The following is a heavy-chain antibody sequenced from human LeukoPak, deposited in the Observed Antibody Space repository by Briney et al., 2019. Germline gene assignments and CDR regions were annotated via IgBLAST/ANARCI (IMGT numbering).Heavy chain of an antibody. CDR1: GGSIISYY. V-gene: IGHV4-59*12. Sequence: SETLSLTCTVSGGSIISYYWSWLRQSPGKGLEWIGYIHSSGKTNYNPSFKSRVTISVDTSKNQFSLKLSSVTAADTAVYYCARLDDYGDYGGDYWGQGTLVTVSS. CDR2: IHSSGKT. D-gene: IGHD4-17*01. J-gene: IGHJ4*02. CDR3: ARLDDYGDYGGDY.